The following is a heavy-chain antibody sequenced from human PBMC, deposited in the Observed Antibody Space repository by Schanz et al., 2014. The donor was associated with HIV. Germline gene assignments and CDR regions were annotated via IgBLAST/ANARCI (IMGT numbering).Heavy chain of an antibody. V-gene: IGHV3-48*02. CDR2: ISSSSSVR. CDR1: GFSFSMYS. CDR3: ARSPSYGMDV. Sequence: EVQLVESGGGLVQPGGSLRLSCAASGFSFSMYSMNWVRQAPGKGLEWVSKISSSSSVRHYADSVKGRFTVSRDNAKNSLSLQMNSLRDDDTAVYYCARSPSYGMDVWGQGTTVTVSS. J-gene: IGHJ6*02.